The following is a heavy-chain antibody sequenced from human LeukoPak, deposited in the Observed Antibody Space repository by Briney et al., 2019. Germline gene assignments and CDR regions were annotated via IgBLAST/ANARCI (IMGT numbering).Heavy chain of an antibody. D-gene: IGHD3-22*01. V-gene: IGHV3-21*01. CDR3: ARAYYYDTSGYYYVEYFHP. Sequence: GGSLRLSCAASGFTFSSYSMNWVRQAPGKGLEWVSSISSSSSYISYADSLKGRFTIPRDNAKNSLYLHMNSLRAEDTAVYYCARAYYYDTSGYYYVEYFHPWGQGTLVTVSS. CDR1: GFTFSSYS. CDR2: ISSSSSYI. J-gene: IGHJ1*01.